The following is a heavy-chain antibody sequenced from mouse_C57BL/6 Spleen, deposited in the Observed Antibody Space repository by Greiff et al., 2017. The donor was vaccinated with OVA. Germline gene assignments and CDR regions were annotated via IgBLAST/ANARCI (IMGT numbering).Heavy chain of an antibody. CDR1: GYTFTDYY. CDR3: ARERERTYFDY. CDR2: INPNNGGT. Sequence: VQLQQSGPELVKPGASVKISCKASGYTFTDYYMNWVKQSHGKSLEWIGDINPNNGGTSYNQKFKGKATLTVDKSSSTAYKELRSLTSEDSAVYYCARERERTYFDYWGQGTTLTVSS. V-gene: IGHV1-26*01. J-gene: IGHJ2*01.